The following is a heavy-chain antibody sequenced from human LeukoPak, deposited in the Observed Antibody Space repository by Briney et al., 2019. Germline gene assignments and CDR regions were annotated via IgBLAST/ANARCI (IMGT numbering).Heavy chain of an antibody. CDR1: GGSFSGYY. CDR2: INHSGST. V-gene: IGHV4-34*01. CDR3: ARGSLNDAFDI. Sequence: PSETLSLTCAVYGGSFSGYYWSWIRQPPGKGLEWIGEINHSGSTNYNPSLKSRVTISVDTSKNQFSLKLSSVTAADTAVYYCARGSLNDAFDIWGQGTMVTVSS. J-gene: IGHJ3*02.